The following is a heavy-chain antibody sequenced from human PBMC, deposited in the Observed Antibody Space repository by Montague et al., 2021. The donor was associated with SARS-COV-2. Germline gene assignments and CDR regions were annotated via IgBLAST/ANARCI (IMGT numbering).Heavy chain of an antibody. CDR1: GFTFSSYA. J-gene: IGHJ4*02. CDR3: ANVLDSYGFYFDY. CDR2: ISYDGSNK. Sequence: SRRLSCAASGFTFSSYAMHWVRQAPGKGPEWVAVISYDGSNKYYADSVKGRFTISRDNSKNTLYLQMNSLRAEDTAVYYCANVLDSYGFYFDYWGQGTLVTVSS. V-gene: IGHV3-30*18. D-gene: IGHD5-18*01.